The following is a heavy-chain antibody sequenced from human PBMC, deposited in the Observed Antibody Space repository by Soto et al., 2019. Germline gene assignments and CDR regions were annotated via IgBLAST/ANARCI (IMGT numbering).Heavy chain of an antibody. CDR1: GYTFINYY. CDR3: ARADDYSWGTYRQFDS. D-gene: IGHD3-16*02. Sequence: QVQLVQSGAEVKKPGASVKISCKASGYTFINYYMNWVRQAPGQGLEWMGIINPSGGTTAYTQNFQGRVTMARDTSTGTVYMALSSMTSEDTALYFCARADDYSWGTYRQFDSWGQGTLVTVSS. CDR2: INPSGGTT. V-gene: IGHV1-46*01. J-gene: IGHJ4*02.